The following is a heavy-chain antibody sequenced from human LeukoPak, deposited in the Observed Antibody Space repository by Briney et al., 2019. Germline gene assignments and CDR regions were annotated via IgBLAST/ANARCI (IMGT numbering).Heavy chain of an antibody. D-gene: IGHD6-13*01. CDR1: GFTFSSYG. CDR2: IRYDGSNK. Sequence: GGSLRLSCAAAGFTFSSYGMHWVRQAPGKGLEWVAFIRYDGSNKYYADSVKGRFTISRDNSKNTLYLQMNSLRAEDTAVYYCAKDERYSSSWGISDYWGQGTLVTVSS. CDR3: AKDERYSSSWGISDY. J-gene: IGHJ4*02. V-gene: IGHV3-30*02.